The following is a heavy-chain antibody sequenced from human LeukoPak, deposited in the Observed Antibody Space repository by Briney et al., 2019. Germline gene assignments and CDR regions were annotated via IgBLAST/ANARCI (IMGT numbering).Heavy chain of an antibody. Sequence: GGSLRLSCAASGFTFSSYAMHWVRQAPGKGLEWVAVISYDGSNKYYADSVKGRFTISRDNSKNTLYLQMNSLRAEDTAVYYCARVIAVAGTSDYWGQGALGTVSS. CDR1: GFTFSSYA. D-gene: IGHD6-19*01. CDR2: ISYDGSNK. J-gene: IGHJ4*02. V-gene: IGHV3-30-3*01. CDR3: ARVIAVAGTSDY.